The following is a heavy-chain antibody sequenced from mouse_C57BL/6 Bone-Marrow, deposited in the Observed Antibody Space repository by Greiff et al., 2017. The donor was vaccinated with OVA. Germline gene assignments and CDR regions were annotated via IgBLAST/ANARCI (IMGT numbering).Heavy chain of an antibody. D-gene: IGHD1-2*01. CDR1: GYTFTSYG. V-gene: IGHV1-81*01. Sequence: QVQLQPSGAELARPGASVKLSCKASGYTFTSYGISWVKQRTGQGLEWIGEIYPRSGNTYYNEKFKGKATLTADKSSSTAYMELRSLTSEDSAVYFCAKITTAYYWGQGTTLTVSS. CDR2: IYPRSGNT. CDR3: AKITTAYY. J-gene: IGHJ2*01.